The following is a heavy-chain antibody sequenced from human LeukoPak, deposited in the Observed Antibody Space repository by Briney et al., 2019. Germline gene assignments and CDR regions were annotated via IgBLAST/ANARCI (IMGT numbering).Heavy chain of an antibody. J-gene: IGHJ4*02. CDR3: ARVSSSSEAFGY. D-gene: IGHD6-6*01. Sequence: ASVKVSCKASGYTFTGYYMHRVRQAPGQGLEWMGWINPNSGGTNYAQKFQGRVTMTRDTSISTAYMELSRLRSDDTAVYYCARVSSSSEAFGYWGQGTLVTVSS. V-gene: IGHV1-2*02. CDR2: INPNSGGT. CDR1: GYTFTGYY.